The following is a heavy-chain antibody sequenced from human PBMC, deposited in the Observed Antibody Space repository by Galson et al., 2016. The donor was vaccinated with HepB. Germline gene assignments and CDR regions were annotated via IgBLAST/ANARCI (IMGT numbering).Heavy chain of an antibody. V-gene: IGHV5-51*01. Sequence: QSGAEVKKPGESLTISCRGSGYSFATYWNGWVRQMPGKGLEWMGIIFPGDSEPTYSPPFPGQVNISADKPINTAYLQWSSLKASDTAIYYSARLPFGDPSYYYYNMDVWGKGTTVIVSS. CDR3: ARLPFGDPSYYYYNMDV. CDR1: GYSFATYW. J-gene: IGHJ6*03. D-gene: IGHD4-17*01. CDR2: IFPGDSEP.